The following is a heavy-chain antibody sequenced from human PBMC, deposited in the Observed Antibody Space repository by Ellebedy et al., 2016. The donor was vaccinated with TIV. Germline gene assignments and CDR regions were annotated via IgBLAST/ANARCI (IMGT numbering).Heavy chain of an antibody. J-gene: IGHJ4*02. Sequence: GESLKISCAASGFTFRSYGMDWVRQTPGKGLEWVAFISPAGSNKYYADSVKGRFTISRDDSKSTLFVQMNSLRPEDTAVYYCVRGTDYAFDFWGQGTLVTVSS. V-gene: IGHV3-30*03. CDR3: VRGTDYAFDF. D-gene: IGHD1-26*01. CDR2: ISPAGSNK. CDR1: GFTFRSYG.